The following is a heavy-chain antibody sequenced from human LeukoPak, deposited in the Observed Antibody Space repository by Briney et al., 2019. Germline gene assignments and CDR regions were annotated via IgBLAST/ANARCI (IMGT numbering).Heavy chain of an antibody. CDR3: ARFYSGSYYGILTGYSYYYGMDV. D-gene: IGHD3-9*01. CDR2: INHSGST. Sequence: PSETLSLTCAVYGGSFSGYYWSWIRQPPGKGLEWIGEINHSGSTNYNPSLKSRVTISVDTSKNQFSLKLSSVTAADTAVYYCARFYSGSYYGILTGYSYYYGMDVWGQGTTVTVSS. V-gene: IGHV4-34*01. CDR1: GGSFSGYY. J-gene: IGHJ6*02.